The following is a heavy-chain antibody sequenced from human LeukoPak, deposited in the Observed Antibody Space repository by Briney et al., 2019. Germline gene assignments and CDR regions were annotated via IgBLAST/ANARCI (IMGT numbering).Heavy chain of an antibody. CDR2: INSDGSST. Sequence: AGGSLRLSCAASGFTFSSYWMHWVRQAPGKGLVWFSRINSDGSSTSYADSVKGRFTISRDNAKNTLYLQMNSLRAEDTAVYYCARPYYDYVWGSYRHFDYWGQGTLVTVSS. CDR3: ARPYYDYVWGSYRHFDY. V-gene: IGHV3-74*01. CDR1: GFTFSSYW. J-gene: IGHJ4*02. D-gene: IGHD3-16*02.